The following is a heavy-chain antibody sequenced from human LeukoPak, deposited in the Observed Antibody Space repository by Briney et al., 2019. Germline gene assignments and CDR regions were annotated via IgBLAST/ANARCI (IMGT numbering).Heavy chain of an antibody. V-gene: IGHV4-4*02. D-gene: IGHD3-16*01. CDR2: IYHSGST. CDR3: TRGAGWLIDY. J-gene: IGHJ4*02. CDR1: GGSISSSNW. Sequence: PSGTLSLTCAVSGGSISSSNWWSWVRQPPGKGLEWIGEIYHSGSTNYNLSLKSRVTISADTSKNQFSLKLNSLTTADTAVYYCTRGAGWLIDYWGQGILVTVSS.